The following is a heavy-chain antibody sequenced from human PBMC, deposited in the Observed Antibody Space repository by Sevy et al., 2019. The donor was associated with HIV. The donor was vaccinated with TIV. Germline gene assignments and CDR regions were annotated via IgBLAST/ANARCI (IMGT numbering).Heavy chain of an antibody. CDR1: GFTFGDYA. CDR3: TRRGIVVVVAARTGTDGYYMDV. V-gene: IGHV3-49*03. D-gene: IGHD2-15*01. Sequence: GGSLRLSCTASGFTFGDYAMSWFRQAPGKGLEWVGFIRSKAYGGTTEYAASVKGRFTISRDDSKSIAYLQMISLKTEDTVVYYCTRRGIVVVVAARTGTDGYYMDVWGKGTTVTVSS. J-gene: IGHJ6*03. CDR2: IRSKAYGGTT.